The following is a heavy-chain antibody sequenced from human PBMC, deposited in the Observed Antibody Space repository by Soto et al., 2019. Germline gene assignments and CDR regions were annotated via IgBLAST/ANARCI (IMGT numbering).Heavy chain of an antibody. CDR3: AREDYGGNSGPFDY. CDR1: GGSFSGYY. V-gene: IGHV4-34*01. J-gene: IGHJ4*02. Sequence: QVQLQQWGAGLLKPSETLSLTCAVYGGSFSGYYWSWIRQPPGKGLEWIGEINHSGSTNYNPSLKSRVTISVDTSKNQFSLKLSSVTAADTAVYYWAREDYGGNSGPFDYWGQGTLVTVSS. D-gene: IGHD4-17*01. CDR2: INHSGST.